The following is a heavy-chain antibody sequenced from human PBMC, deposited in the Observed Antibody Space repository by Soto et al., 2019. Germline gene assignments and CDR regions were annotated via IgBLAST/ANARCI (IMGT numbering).Heavy chain of an antibody. V-gene: IGHV3-66*01. Sequence: EVRLVESGGGLVQPGESLRLSCEASGFTVGTNYISWVRQSPGKGLEWVSVIYAAGHTYYPDSVKGRFPISRDKSLNTVSLQMSSLRVDDTAVYYCARAIVTPGTYYIDVWGKGTTVTVSS. CDR3: ARAIVTPGTYYIDV. CDR2: IYAAGHT. J-gene: IGHJ6*03. CDR1: GFTVGTNY. D-gene: IGHD4-4*01.